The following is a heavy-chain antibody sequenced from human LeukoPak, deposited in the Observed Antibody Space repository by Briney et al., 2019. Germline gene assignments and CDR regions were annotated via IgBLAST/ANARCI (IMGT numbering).Heavy chain of an antibody. D-gene: IGHD3-22*01. CDR3: ARDSYYYDSTTPPGDY. CDR2: IYSGGST. Sequence: LRLSXAASGFTVSSNYMSWVRQAPGKGLEWVSVIYSGGSTYYADSVKGRFTISRDNSKNTLYLQMNSLRAEDTAVYYCARDSYYYDSTTPPGDYWGQGTLVTVSS. CDR1: GFTVSSNY. V-gene: IGHV3-53*01. J-gene: IGHJ4*02.